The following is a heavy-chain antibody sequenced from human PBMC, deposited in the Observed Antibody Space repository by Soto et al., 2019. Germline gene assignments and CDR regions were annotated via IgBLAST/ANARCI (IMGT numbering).Heavy chain of an antibody. V-gene: IGHV2-5*02. J-gene: IGHJ4*02. CDR2: LYWDDDK. CDR3: AHSKTSGMRYYFDY. CDR1: GFSLSTTRVG. Sequence: QITLKESGPTLVKPTQTLTLTCTFSGFSLSTTRVGVGWIRQPPGEALEWLALLYWDDDKLYSPSLKRRLTITNDTSKNQVLLTLTNMDPVDTATYYCAHSKTSGMRYYFDYWGQGTLVTVSS.